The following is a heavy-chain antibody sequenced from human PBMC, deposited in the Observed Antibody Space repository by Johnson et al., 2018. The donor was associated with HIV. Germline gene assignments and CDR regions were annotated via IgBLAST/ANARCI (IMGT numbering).Heavy chain of an antibody. CDR1: GFTFSSYA. CDR3: AKVGRMTTVVTPGDAFDI. V-gene: IGHV3-30*02. D-gene: IGHD4-23*01. CDR2: IRYDGSNK. J-gene: IGHJ3*02. Sequence: QVQLVESGGDVVQPGRSLRLSCTASGFTFSSYALHWVRQAPGKGLEWVAFIRYDGSNKYYADSVKGRFTVSRDNSQNTLYVEMNSLRSDDTAVYYCAKVGRMTTVVTPGDAFDIWGQGTKVTVSS.